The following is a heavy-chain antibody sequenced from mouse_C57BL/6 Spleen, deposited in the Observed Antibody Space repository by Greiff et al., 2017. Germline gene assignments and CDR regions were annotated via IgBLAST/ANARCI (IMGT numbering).Heavy chain of an antibody. CDR1: GYAFSSSW. J-gene: IGHJ2*01. V-gene: IGHV1-82*01. CDR2: IYPGDGDT. D-gene: IGHD3-2*02. CDR3: ARTLRSHYFDY. Sequence: VQLQQSGPELVKPGASVKISCKASGYAFSSSWMNWVKQRPGKGLEWIGRIYPGDGDTNYNGKFKGKATLTADKSSSTAYMQLSSLTSEDSAVYFCARTLRSHYFDYWGQGTTLTVSS.